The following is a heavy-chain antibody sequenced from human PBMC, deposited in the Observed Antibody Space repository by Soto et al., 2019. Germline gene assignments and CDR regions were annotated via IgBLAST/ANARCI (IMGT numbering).Heavy chain of an antibody. CDR3: AKVRYDSSGYFPFTY. CDR2: ISGSGGST. J-gene: IGHJ4*02. V-gene: IGHV3-23*01. Sequence: EVQLLESGGGLVQPGGSLRLSCAASGFTFSSYAMSWVRQAPGKGLEWVSAISGSGGSTYYADSVKGRFTISRDNSKNSLYLQLNSWRAEATAVYYCAKVRYDSSGYFPFTYWGQGTLVTFSS. D-gene: IGHD3-22*01. CDR1: GFTFSSYA.